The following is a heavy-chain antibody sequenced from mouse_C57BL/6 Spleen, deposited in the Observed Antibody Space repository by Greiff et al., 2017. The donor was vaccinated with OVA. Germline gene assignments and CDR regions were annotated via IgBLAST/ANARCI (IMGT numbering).Heavy chain of an antibody. D-gene: IGHD1-1*01. J-gene: IGHJ1*03. Sequence: EVMLVESEGGLVQPGSSMKLSCTASGFTFSDYYMAWVRQVPEKGLEWVANINYDGSSTYYLDSLKSRFIISRDNAKNILYLQMSSLKSEDTATYYCARDRITKGYFDVWGTGTTVTVSS. CDR1: GFTFSDYY. CDR2: INYDGSST. CDR3: ARDRITKGYFDV. V-gene: IGHV5-16*01.